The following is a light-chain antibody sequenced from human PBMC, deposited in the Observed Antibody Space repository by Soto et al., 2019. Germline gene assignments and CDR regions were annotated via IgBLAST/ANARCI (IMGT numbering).Light chain of an antibody. CDR1: SSDFGGYNY. J-gene: IGLJ1*01. CDR2: DVS. Sequence: QSALTQPRSVSGSPGQSVTISCTGTSSDFGGYNYVSWYQQHPGKAPKLMTYDVSKRPSGVPDRFSGSKSGNTASLTISGLQAEDEADYYCCSYAGSYTFYVFGTGTKATVL. V-gene: IGLV2-11*01. CDR3: CSYAGSYTFYV.